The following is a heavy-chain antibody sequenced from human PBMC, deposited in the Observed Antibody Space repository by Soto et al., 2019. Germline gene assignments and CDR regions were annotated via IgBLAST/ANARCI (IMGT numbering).Heavy chain of an antibody. Sequence: SATLSLTCTVSGRSISSNYWSWIRQPPGKGLEWIGYIYYSGSTNYNPSLKSRVTISVDTSKNQFSLKLSSVTAADTAVYYCARDRGYDFWSGHPIYYYYYGMDVWGQGTTVT. J-gene: IGHJ6*02. CDR3: ARDRGYDFWSGHPIYYYYYGMDV. V-gene: IGHV4-59*01. D-gene: IGHD3-3*01. CDR2: IYYSGST. CDR1: GRSISSNY.